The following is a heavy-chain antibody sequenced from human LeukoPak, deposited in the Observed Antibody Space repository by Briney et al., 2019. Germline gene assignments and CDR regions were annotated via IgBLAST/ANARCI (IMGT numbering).Heavy chain of an antibody. CDR2: IYYSGST. D-gene: IGHD6-6*01. V-gene: IGHV4-59*11. J-gene: IGHJ4*02. CDR3: AKPGSSRGIAGRRPTKYYFDY. Sequence: SETLSLTCTVSGGSISSHYWSWIRQPPGKGLEWIGYIYYSGSTNYNPSLKSRVTISVDTSKNQFSLKLSSVTAADTAVYYCAKPGSSRGIAGRRPTKYYFDYWGQGTLVTVSS. CDR1: GGSISSHY.